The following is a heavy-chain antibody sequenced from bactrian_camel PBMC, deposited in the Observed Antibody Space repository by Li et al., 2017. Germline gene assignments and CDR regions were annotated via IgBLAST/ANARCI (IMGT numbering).Heavy chain of an antibody. CDR3: ATYGSTDFADKMEFGGFYYNV. CDR1: RFQLSRYY. J-gene: IGHJ4*01. Sequence: VQLVESGGGLVQPGGSLTLSCEASRFQLSRYYMSWIRQTPGKGLEWVSTLKWDGTDTYYADFVKGRFTISRDNAKQTLYLQMDMVKPEDTAMYYCATYGSTDFADKMEFGGFYYNVWGQGTQVTVS. V-gene: IGHV3-2*01. CDR2: LKWDGTDT. D-gene: IGHD2*01.